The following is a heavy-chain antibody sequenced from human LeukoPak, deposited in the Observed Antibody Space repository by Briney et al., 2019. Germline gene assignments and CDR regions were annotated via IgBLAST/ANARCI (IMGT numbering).Heavy chain of an antibody. Sequence: GRSLRLSCAASGFTFSSYAMHWVRQAPGKGLEWVAVISYDGSNKYYADSVKGRFTISRDNSKNTLYLQMNSLRAEDTAVYYCARDNVDTLDYWGQGTLVTVSS. J-gene: IGHJ4*02. CDR1: GFTFSSYA. V-gene: IGHV3-30-3*01. D-gene: IGHD5-18*01. CDR2: ISYDGSNK. CDR3: ARDNVDTLDY.